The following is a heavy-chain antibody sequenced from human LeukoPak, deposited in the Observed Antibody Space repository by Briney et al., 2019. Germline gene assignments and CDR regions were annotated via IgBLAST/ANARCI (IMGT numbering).Heavy chain of an antibody. Sequence: PGGSLRLSCAASGFTFSNYGMHWVRQAPGKGLEWVASIRYDGFNKYYADSLKGRFTISRDNSKNTLYLQMNSLRAEDTAVYYCAKKTMVGATVEAFDIWGQGTMVIVSS. V-gene: IGHV3-30*02. J-gene: IGHJ3*02. CDR1: GFTFSNYG. D-gene: IGHD1-26*01. CDR2: IRYDGFNK. CDR3: AKKTMVGATVEAFDI.